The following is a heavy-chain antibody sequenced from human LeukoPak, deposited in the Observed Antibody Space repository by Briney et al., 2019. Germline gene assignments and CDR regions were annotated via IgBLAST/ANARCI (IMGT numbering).Heavy chain of an antibody. CDR1: GGTFSSYA. V-gene: IGHV1-69*04. CDR3: ARRQRGYSYGYWDY. J-gene: IGHJ4*02. Sequence: SVKVSCKASGGTFSSYAISWVRQAPGQGLEWMGRIIPILGIANYAQKFQGRATITADKSTSTAYMELSSLRSEDTAVYYCARRQRGYSYGYWDYWGQGTLVTVSS. D-gene: IGHD5-18*01. CDR2: IIPILGIA.